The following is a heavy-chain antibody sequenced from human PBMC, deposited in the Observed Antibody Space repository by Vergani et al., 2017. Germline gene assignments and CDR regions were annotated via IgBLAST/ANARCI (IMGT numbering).Heavy chain of an antibody. CDR2: INPNTGGT. D-gene: IGHD3-22*01. CDR3: AGDLYYNDNSGWFGR. Sequence: QVQLVQSGAEVKKPGASVKVSCKASGYTFTDYYIHWVRQAPGQGLEWMGCINPNTGGTNLAQKFQGVVTMTSDTSISTAYMDLNSLISDDTAVYYCAGDLYYNDNSGWFGRGGQGTLVTVSS. V-gene: IGHV1-2*02. J-gene: IGHJ5*02. CDR1: GYTFTDYY.